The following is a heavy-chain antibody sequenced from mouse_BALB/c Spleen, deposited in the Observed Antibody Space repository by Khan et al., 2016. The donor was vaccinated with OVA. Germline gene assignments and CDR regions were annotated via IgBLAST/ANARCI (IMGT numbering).Heavy chain of an antibody. CDR1: GHTFTNYG. Sequence: QIQLVQSGPELKKPGETVRISCKASGHTFTNYGMNWVKQAPGKGLKWMGWINTYTGEPTYADDFNGRFAFSLETSASTAYLQINNLKNEDTATYFCSRPPYFSYAMDNWGQVTSVTVSS. CDR2: INTYTGEP. D-gene: IGHD2-10*01. J-gene: IGHJ4*01. CDR3: SRPPYFSYAMDN. V-gene: IGHV9-3-1*01.